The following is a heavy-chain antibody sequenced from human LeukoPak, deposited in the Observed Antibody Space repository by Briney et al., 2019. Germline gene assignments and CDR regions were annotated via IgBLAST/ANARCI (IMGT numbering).Heavy chain of an antibody. D-gene: IGHD3-16*02. J-gene: IGHJ4*02. Sequence: PSETLSLTCTVSGDSINNYYWSWIRQPAGKGLEWIGRIYTSGSTNYNPSLKSRVTMSVDTSKNQFSLKLSSVTAADTAVYYCARTGYYDYVWGSYRYIIDYWGQGTLVTVSS. V-gene: IGHV4-4*07. CDR3: ARTGYYDYVWGSYRYIIDY. CDR2: IYTSGST. CDR1: GDSINNYY.